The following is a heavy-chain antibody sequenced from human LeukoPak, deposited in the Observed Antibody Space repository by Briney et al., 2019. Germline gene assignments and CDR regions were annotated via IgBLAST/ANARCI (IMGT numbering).Heavy chain of an antibody. D-gene: IGHD3-10*01. CDR1: GGTFSSYA. Sequence: SVKVSCKASGGTFSSYAISWVRQAPGQGLEWMGGTIPIFGTANYAQKFQGRVTITADESTSTAYMELSSLRSEDTAVYYCAREIYYGSGSYYPFDYWGQGTLVTVSS. V-gene: IGHV1-69*13. J-gene: IGHJ4*02. CDR3: AREIYYGSGSYYPFDY. CDR2: TIPIFGTA.